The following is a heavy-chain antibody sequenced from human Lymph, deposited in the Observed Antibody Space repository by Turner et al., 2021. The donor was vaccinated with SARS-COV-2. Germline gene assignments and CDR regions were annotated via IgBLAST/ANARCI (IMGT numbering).Heavy chain of an antibody. Sequence: EVQLLESGGGLVQPGGSLRLSCAASGFTFSSYTMSWVRQAPGKGLEWVSAIGGSGARTYYADSVKGRFTISRDNSKNTLYLQMNSMRVEETAVYYCAKDGYDGIYCGGGSGYSGWFDAWGQGTLVTVSS. V-gene: IGHV3-23*01. J-gene: IGHJ5*02. D-gene: IGHD2-15*01. CDR1: GFTFSSYT. CDR3: AKDGYDGIYCGGGSGYSGWFDA. CDR2: IGGSGART.